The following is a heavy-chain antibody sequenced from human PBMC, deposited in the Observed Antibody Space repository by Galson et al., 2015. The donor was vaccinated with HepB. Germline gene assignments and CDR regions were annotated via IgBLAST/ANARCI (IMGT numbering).Heavy chain of an antibody. CDR2: INPNSGGT. J-gene: IGHJ6*02. CDR1: GYTFTGYY. Sequence: SVKVSCKASGYTFTGYYMHWVRQAPGQGLEWMGWINPNSGGTNYAQKFQGWVTMTRDTSISTAYMELSRLRSDDTAVYYCARGGSSSSGVYYYYYYGMDVWGQGTTVTVSS. D-gene: IGHD6-6*01. V-gene: IGHV1-2*04. CDR3: ARGGSSSSGVYYYYYYGMDV.